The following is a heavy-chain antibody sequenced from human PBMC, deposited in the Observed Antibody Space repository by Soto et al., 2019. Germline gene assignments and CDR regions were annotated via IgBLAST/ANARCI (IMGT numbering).Heavy chain of an antibody. D-gene: IGHD1-26*01. CDR2: ISGSGGST. CDR1: GFTFSSYA. CDR3: AKSPANIVGATAFDY. J-gene: IGHJ4*02. Sequence: SGGSLRLSCAASGFTFSSYAMSWVRQAPGKGLEWVSAISGSGGSTYYADSVKGRFTISRDNSKNTLYLQMNSLRAEDTAVYYCAKSPANIVGATAFDYWGQGTLVTVSS. V-gene: IGHV3-23*01.